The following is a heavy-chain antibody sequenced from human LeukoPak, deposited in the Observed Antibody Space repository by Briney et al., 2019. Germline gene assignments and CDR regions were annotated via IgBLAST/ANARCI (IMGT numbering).Heavy chain of an antibody. CDR3: AKYLPNQLLKD. V-gene: IGHV3-23*01. CDR1: GFTSSSYA. Sequence: GGSLRLSCAASGFTSSSYAMSWGRQAPGKGLEWVSVISGSGGSTYYADSVKGRFTISRDNSKNTLYLQMNSLRAEDTAVYYCAKYLPNQLLKDWGQGTLVTVSS. D-gene: IGHD2-2*01. CDR2: ISGSGGST. J-gene: IGHJ4*02.